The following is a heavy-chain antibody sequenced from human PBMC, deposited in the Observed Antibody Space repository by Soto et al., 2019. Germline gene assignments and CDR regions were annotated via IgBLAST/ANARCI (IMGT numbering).Heavy chain of an antibody. D-gene: IGHD6-19*01. V-gene: IGHV3-74*01. J-gene: IGHJ4*02. Sequence: PGGSLRLSCAASGFTFRSYWMQWVRQAPGKGLVWVSWITSDGSSATYADPVKGRFTISRDNAKNTLYLQMNSLRAEDTAVYYCAKEVGYSSGYDYFDYWGQGTLVTVSS. CDR2: ITSDGSSA. CDR3: AKEVGYSSGYDYFDY. CDR1: GFTFRSYW.